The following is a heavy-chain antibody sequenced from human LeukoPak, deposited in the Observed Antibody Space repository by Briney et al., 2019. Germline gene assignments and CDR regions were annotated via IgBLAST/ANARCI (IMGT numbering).Heavy chain of an antibody. Sequence: GGSLRLSCAASGFTFSSYWMHWVRQAPGKGLVWVSRVNSDESITTYADSVKGRFTISRENAKNSLYLQMNSLRAGDTAVYYCAREGRDGYPNAPYFDLWGRGTLVTVSS. D-gene: IGHD5-24*01. CDR1: GFTFSSYW. CDR3: AREGRDGYPNAPYFDL. CDR2: VNSDESIT. J-gene: IGHJ2*01. V-gene: IGHV3-74*01.